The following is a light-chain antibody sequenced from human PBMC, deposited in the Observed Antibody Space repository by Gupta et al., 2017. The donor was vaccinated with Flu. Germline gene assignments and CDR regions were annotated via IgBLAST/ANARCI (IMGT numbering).Light chain of an antibody. CDR3: QQYGDWPT. J-gene: IGKJ5*01. V-gene: IGKV3-15*01. CDR1: QSVGS. Sequence: EIVMTQSPVTLSVSPGERATLSCRASQSVGSLAWYQQKPGQPPRLLIYRTSTRATGIPARFSGSGSGTEFTLTITSLQSEDSAVYYCQQYGDWPTFGQGTRLEIK. CDR2: RTS.